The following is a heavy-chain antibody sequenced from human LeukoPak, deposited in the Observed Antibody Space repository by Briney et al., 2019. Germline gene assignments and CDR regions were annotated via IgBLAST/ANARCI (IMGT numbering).Heavy chain of an antibody. CDR2: IYHSGST. D-gene: IGHD3-22*01. Sequence: SETLSLTCAVSGGSISSGGYSWSWIRQPPGKGLVWIGYIYHSGSTYYNPSLKSRVTISVDRSKNQFSLKLSSVTAADTAVYYCAGADYYDSSGYYYSRRGDNAFDIWGQGTMVTVSS. CDR1: GGSISSGGYS. J-gene: IGHJ3*02. CDR3: AGADYYDSSGYYYSRRGDNAFDI. V-gene: IGHV4-30-2*01.